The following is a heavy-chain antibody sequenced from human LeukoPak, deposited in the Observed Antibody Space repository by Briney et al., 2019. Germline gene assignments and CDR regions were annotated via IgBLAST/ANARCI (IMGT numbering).Heavy chain of an antibody. D-gene: IGHD1-14*01. J-gene: IGHJ5*02. CDR3: ARKWFDP. V-gene: IGHV3-74*01. CDR2: INGDGSGA. CDR1: GFSFSTYT. Sequence: PGGSLRLSCAASGFSFSTYTMSWVRQAPGKGLVWVSRINGDGSGASYADSVKGRFTVSRDNAKNTLYLLMSRLRAEDTAVYYCARKWFDPWGQGTPVTVSS.